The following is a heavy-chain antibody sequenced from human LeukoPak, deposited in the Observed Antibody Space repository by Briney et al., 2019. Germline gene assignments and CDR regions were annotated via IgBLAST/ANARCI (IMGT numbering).Heavy chain of an antibody. J-gene: IGHJ4*02. D-gene: IGHD6-13*01. CDR2: ISGSGGGT. CDR1: GFTFSSYA. CDR3: ARRGAAGTYYFDY. V-gene: IGHV3-23*01. Sequence: GGSLRLSCAASGFTFSSYAMSWVRQAPGKGLEWVSAISGSGGGTYYADSVKGRFTISRDNSKNTLYLQTNSLRAEDTAVYYCARRGAAGTYYFDYWGQGTLVTVSS.